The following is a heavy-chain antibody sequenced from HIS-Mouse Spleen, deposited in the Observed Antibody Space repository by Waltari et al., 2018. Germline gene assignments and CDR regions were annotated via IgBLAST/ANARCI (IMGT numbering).Heavy chain of an antibody. CDR2: IYYSGRT. CDR1: GGSISSSSYY. J-gene: IGHJ2*01. V-gene: IGHV4-39*07. CDR3: AREIPYSSSWYDWYFDL. Sequence: QLQLQESGPGLVKPSETLSLTCTVSGGSISSSSYYWGWIRKPPGKGLEWIGGIYYSGRTYYNPSLKSGVTISVDTSKNQFSLKLSSVTAADTAVYYCAREIPYSSSWYDWYFDLWGRGTLVTVSS. D-gene: IGHD6-13*01.